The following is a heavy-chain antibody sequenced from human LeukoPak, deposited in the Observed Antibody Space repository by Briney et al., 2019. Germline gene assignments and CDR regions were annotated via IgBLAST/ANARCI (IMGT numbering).Heavy chain of an antibody. V-gene: IGHV3-48*02. CDR3: VRNVDTCSSTSCYNWFDP. CDR2: ISSSSSTI. D-gene: IGHD2-2*01. Sequence: PGGSLRLSCAASGFTFSSYSMNWVRQAPGKGLEWVSYISSSSSTIYYADSVKGRFTISRDNAKNSLYLQMNSLRDEDTAVYYCVRNVDTCSSTSCYNWFDPWGQGTLVTVSS. J-gene: IGHJ5*02. CDR1: GFTFSSYS.